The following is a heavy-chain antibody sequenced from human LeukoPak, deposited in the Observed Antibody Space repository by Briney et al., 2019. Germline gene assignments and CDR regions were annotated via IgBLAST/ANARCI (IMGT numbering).Heavy chain of an antibody. CDR3: AKDLRYSGTLRAMDY. J-gene: IGHJ4*02. V-gene: IGHV3-23*01. Sequence: GGSLRLSCAASGFTFSSYAMAWVRRAPGKGLEWVSGISGNSGSTYYADSVKGRFTISRDNSKSTLYLLMNSLRAEDTAMYYCAKDLRYSGTLRAMDYWGQGTVVTVSS. CDR2: ISGNSGST. CDR1: GFTFSSYA. D-gene: IGHD1-26*01.